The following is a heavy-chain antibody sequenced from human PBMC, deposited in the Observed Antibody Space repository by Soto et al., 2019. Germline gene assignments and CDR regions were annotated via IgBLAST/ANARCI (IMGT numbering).Heavy chain of an antibody. V-gene: IGHV4-31*03. CDR1: GGSISSGGYY. CDR2: IYYSGST. J-gene: IGHJ6*02. Sequence: PSETLSLTCTVSGGSISSGGYYWSWIRRHPGKGLEWIGYIYYSGSTYYNPSLKSRVTISVDTSKNQFSLKLSSVTAADTAVYYCARDYRGSSWGNLYYYYGMDVWGQGTMVTVSS. CDR3: ARDYRGSSWGNLYYYYGMDV. D-gene: IGHD6-13*01.